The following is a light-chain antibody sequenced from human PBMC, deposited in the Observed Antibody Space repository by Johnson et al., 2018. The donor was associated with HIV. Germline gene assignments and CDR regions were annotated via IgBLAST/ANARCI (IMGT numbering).Light chain of an antibody. CDR3: GTWDTSLTTGGV. CDR1: SSTIGNNY. Sequence: QSVLTQPPSVSAAPGQKVTISCSGSSSTIGNNYVSWYQVLPGTAPKLLIYKNNNRPSGIPDRFSGSKSGTSATLAITGLQIGDEADYYCGTWDTSLTTGGVFGTGTKVTVL. J-gene: IGLJ1*01. V-gene: IGLV1-51*02. CDR2: KNN.